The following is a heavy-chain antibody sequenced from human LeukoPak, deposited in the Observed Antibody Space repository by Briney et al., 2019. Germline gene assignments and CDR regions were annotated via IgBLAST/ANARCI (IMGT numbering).Heavy chain of an antibody. CDR3: ARGGSSSGRIDY. CDR2: IYYSGST. CDR1: GGSVSSGSYY. D-gene: IGHD6-6*01. J-gene: IGHJ4*02. Sequence: SETLSLTCTVSGGSVSSGSYYWSWIRQPPGKGLEWIGYIYYSGSTYYNPSLKSRVTISVDTSKNQFSLKLSSVTAADTAVYYCARGGSSSGRIDYWGQGTLVTVSS. V-gene: IGHV4-61*01.